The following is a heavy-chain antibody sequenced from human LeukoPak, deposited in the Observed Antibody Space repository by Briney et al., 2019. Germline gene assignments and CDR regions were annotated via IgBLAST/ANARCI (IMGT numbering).Heavy chain of an antibody. CDR2: IKQDGSEK. CDR1: GFTFSSYW. CDR3: ARDRMRIQLWMGDFDY. D-gene: IGHD5-18*01. J-gene: IGHJ4*02. Sequence: GGSLRLSCAASGFTFSSYWMSWVRQAPGKGLEWVANIKQDGSEKYYVDSVKGRFTISRDNAKNSLYLQMNSLRAEDTAVYYCARDRMRIQLWMGDFDYWGQGTLVTVSS. V-gene: IGHV3-7*01.